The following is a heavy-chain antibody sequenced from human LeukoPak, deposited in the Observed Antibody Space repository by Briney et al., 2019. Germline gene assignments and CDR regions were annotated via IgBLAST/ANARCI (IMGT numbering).Heavy chain of an antibody. J-gene: IGHJ4*02. CDR3: AKDWSADY. V-gene: IGHV3-23*01. CDR2: MSASGDSA. CDR1: GFIFSTYA. Sequence: PGGSLRLSCTTSGFIFSTYAMTWVRQAPGKGLEWVSAMSASGDSAKYAASVKGRFTMSRDNSKNTVYLQMNSLRAEDTAVYYCAKDWSADYWGQGTLVTVSS.